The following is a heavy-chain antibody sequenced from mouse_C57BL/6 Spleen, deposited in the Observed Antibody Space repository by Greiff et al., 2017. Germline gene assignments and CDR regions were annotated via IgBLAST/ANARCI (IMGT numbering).Heavy chain of an antibody. CDR2: IFPGSGSP. D-gene: IGHD2-1*01. V-gene: IGHV1-75*01. J-gene: IGHJ3*01. CDR3: ARNYGNYGGAWFAD. Sequence: VQLLESGPELVKPGASVKISCKASGYTFTDYYINWVKQRPGQGLEWIGWIFPGSGSPYYNEKFKGKATLTVDQSSSTAYMLLSSLTSEDAAVYFCARNYGNYGGAWFADWGQGTLVTVSA. CDR1: GYTFTDYY.